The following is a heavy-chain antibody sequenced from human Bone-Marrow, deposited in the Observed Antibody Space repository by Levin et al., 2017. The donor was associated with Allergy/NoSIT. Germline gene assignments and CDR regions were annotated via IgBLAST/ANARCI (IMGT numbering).Heavy chain of an antibody. D-gene: IGHD5-12*01. CDR1: GGPISSSSYY. CDR2: IYYSGST. CDR3: AREVAYDGPSDYSGMDV. J-gene: IGHJ6*02. Sequence: GSLRLSCTVSGGPISSSSYYWGWIRQPPGKGLEWIGTIYYSGSTYYNPSLKSRVTISIDMSKNQFSLKLSSVTAADTAVYYCAREVAYDGPSDYSGMDVWGQGTTVTVSS. V-gene: IGHV4-39*07.